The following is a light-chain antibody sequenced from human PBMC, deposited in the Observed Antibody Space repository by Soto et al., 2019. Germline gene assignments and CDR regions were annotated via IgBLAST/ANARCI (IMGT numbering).Light chain of an antibody. CDR3: QSYDSSLSGWV. CDR1: SSNIGAGYD. CDR2: GNS. V-gene: IGLV1-40*01. J-gene: IGLJ3*02. Sequence: QSVLTQPPSVSGAPGQRVTISCTGSSSNIGAGYDVHWYQQLPGTAPKLLIYGNSNRPSGVPDRFSGSKSGTSASLAITGLRAEDAADYYCQSYDSSLSGWVFGGGTQLTVL.